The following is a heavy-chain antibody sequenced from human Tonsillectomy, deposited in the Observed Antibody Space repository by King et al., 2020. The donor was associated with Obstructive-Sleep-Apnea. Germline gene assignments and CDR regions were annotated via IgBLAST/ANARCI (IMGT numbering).Heavy chain of an antibody. D-gene: IGHD3-10*01. CDR1: GFSFGDHG. CDR2: ISFDGSNK. CDR3: AKDSSYGSGTYYSLAH. V-gene: IGHV3-30*18. Sequence: VQLVESGGGVVQPGRSLRLSCVGSGFSFGDHGFHWVRQAPGGGLEWLAVISFDGSNKKYGDSVKARFTTSRDNWKNTVYLQMNSLRSEDTAVYYCAKDSSYGSGTYYSLAHWGQGTRVTVSS. J-gene: IGHJ4*02.